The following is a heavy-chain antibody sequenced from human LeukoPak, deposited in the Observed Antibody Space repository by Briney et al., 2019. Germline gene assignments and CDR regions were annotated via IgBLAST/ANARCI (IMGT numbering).Heavy chain of an antibody. D-gene: IGHD5-24*01. CDR2: IYYSGST. V-gene: IGHV4-59*01. J-gene: IGHJ4*02. CDR1: GGSISSYY. Sequence: SETLSLTCTVSGGSISSYYWSWIRQPPGKGLEWIGYIYYSGSTNYNPSLKSRVTISVDTSKNQFSLKLSSVTAADTAVYYCAGTDGYNNYYFDYWGQGTLVTVSS. CDR3: AGTDGYNNYYFDY.